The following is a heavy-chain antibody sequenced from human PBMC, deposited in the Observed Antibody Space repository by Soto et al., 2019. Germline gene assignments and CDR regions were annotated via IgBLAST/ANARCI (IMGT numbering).Heavy chain of an antibody. D-gene: IGHD2-15*01. V-gene: IGHV1-18*01. CDR2: ISAYNGNT. Sequence: SLKVYCKSACSGFTSDGISLVRQEPGQGLEWMGWISAYNGNTNYAQKLEGRVSMTTDTSTSTAYMELRSLRSDDTAVYYCARDLLHPDYVGNRDYWGQGTLVPVSS. J-gene: IGHJ4*02. CDR1: CSGFTSDG. CDR3: ARDLLHPDYVGNRDY.